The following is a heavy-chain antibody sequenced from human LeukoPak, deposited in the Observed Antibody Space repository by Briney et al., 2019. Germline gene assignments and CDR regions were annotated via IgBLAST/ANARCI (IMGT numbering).Heavy chain of an antibody. CDR1: GGSISYYY. CDR3: ARYTRGRNGMDV. J-gene: IGHJ6*02. D-gene: IGHD1-26*01. CDR2: SYYSGST. Sequence: SETLSLTCTVSGGSISYYYWSWIRQPPGKGLEWIGYSYYSGSTNYNPSLKSRVTISVDTTKNRFSLKLSSVTAADTAVYYCARYTRGRNGMDVWGQGTTVTVSS. V-gene: IGHV4-59*08.